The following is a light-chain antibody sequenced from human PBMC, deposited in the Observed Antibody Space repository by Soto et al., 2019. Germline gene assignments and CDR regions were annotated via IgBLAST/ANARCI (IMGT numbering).Light chain of an antibody. CDR1: QSVSSN. J-gene: IGKJ4*01. CDR3: QQYNNWPLLT. CDR2: GAS. V-gene: IGKV3-15*01. Sequence: EIVMTQSPATLSVSPGQRDTLSCRASQSVSSNLAWYQQKPGQAPRLLIYGASTRATGIPARFSGSGSGTEFTLIIRSLQSEDFAVYDCQQYNNWPLLTFGGGTKVEIK.